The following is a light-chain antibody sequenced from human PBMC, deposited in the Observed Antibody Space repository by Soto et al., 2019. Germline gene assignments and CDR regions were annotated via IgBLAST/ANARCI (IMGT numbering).Light chain of an antibody. V-gene: IGKV3-11*01. J-gene: IGKJ3*01. CDR1: HTVGSY. CDR3: QQRSDWPFT. Sequence: EIVLTQSPATLSLSPGERATLSCGACHTVGSYLAWFQQTPGQAPRLLIYDTSNRAAGIPDRFSGSGSGTDFTLTSSSLEIEDFAIYYCQQRSDWPFTFGPGTKVDIK. CDR2: DTS.